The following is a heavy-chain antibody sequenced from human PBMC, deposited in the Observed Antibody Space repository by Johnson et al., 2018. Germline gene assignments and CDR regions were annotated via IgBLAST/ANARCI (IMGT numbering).Heavy chain of an antibody. CDR3: ATDSHNYDYVWGSRSDAFDI. V-gene: IGHV1-24*01. J-gene: IGHJ3*02. D-gene: IGHD3-16*01. CDR1: GHTLSELS. CDR2: FDPEEGET. Sequence: QVQLVESGAEVKKPGASVKVSCKVSGHTLSELSMHWVRQAPGKGLEWMGGFDPEEGETIYAQKLQGRVTMSEETPTDTAYMELSSLRSEDTAVYYCATDSHNYDYVWGSRSDAFDIWGQGTMVTFSS.